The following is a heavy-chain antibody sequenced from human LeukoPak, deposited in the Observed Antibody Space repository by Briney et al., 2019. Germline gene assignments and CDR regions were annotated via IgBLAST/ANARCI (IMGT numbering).Heavy chain of an antibody. CDR2: MSGSGGST. Sequence: PGGSLRLSCAASGLTFRSYAMSWVRQAPGKGPEWVSTMSGSGGSTYYADSVKGRFTISRDNSKNTLYLQMNSLRAEDTAVYYCAKEWAGATIGGAFDIWGQGTMVTVSS. CDR1: GLTFRSYA. CDR3: AKEWAGATIGGAFDI. J-gene: IGHJ3*02. D-gene: IGHD5-12*01. V-gene: IGHV3-23*01.